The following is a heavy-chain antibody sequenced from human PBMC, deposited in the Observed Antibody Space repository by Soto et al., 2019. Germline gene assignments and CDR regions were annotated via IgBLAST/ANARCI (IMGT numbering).Heavy chain of an antibody. D-gene: IGHD6-13*01. CDR3: AGSGYSSSWYRVDS. J-gene: IGHJ4*02. V-gene: IGHV3-53*01. CDR1: GCTDSSNY. Sequence: EGLTIRSSAASGCTDSSNYMIWVRQAPGKGLEWVSVIYSGGSTYYADSVKGRFTISRDNSKNTLYLQMNSLRAEDTAVYYCAGSGYSSSWYRVDSWGQGTLVTVS. CDR2: IYSGGST.